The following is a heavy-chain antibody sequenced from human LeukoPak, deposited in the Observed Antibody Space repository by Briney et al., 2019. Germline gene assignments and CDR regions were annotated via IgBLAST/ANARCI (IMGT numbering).Heavy chain of an antibody. CDR2: IYSGGKT. D-gene: IGHD2-2*01. CDR3: ARLLREYCSSTSCSRIYFDY. V-gene: IGHV3-66*01. Sequence: GGSLRLSCAASGFTVSDNYMSWVRQAPGKGLGWVSVIYSGGKTYYADSVKGRLTISRENSKNTLYLQMNSLRAEDTAVYYCARLLREYCSSTSCSRIYFDYWGQGTLVTVSS. J-gene: IGHJ4*02. CDR1: GFTVSDNY.